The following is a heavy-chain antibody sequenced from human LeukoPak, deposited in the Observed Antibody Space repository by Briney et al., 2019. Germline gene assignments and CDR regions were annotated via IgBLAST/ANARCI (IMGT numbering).Heavy chain of an antibody. J-gene: IGHJ6*02. CDR2: IIPIFGTA. V-gene: IGHV1-69*13. CDR1: GGTFSSYA. D-gene: IGHD6-19*01. Sequence: ASVNVSCKASGGTFSSYAISWVRQAPGQGLEWMGGIIPIFGTANYAQKFQGRVTITADESTSTAYMELSSLRSEDTAVYYCARSRAIAVAGNLYYYYGMDVWGQGTTVTVSS. CDR3: ARSRAIAVAGNLYYYYGMDV.